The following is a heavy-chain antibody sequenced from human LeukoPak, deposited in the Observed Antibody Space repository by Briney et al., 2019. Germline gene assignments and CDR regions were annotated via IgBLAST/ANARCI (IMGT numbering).Heavy chain of an antibody. J-gene: IGHJ4*02. CDR3: AKTNGYYSD. V-gene: IGHV3-23*01. Sequence: GGSLRLSCAASAFIFTRYAVSWVRQAPGKGLEWVSGISGSGGTTYYADSVKGRFTISRDNSKNSLSLQVSSLRAEDTAVYYCAKTNGYYSDWGQGTLVTVSS. D-gene: IGHD3-22*01. CDR2: ISGSGGTT. CDR1: AFIFTRYA.